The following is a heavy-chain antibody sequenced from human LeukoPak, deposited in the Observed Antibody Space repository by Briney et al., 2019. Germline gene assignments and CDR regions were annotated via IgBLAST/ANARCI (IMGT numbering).Heavy chain of an antibody. V-gene: IGHV3-7*01. CDR1: GFTFSSYG. CDR3: ARSSGWRSYIDY. J-gene: IGHJ4*02. Sequence: PGRSLRLSCAASGFTFSSYGMHWVRQAPGKGLEWVANIKQDGSEQYYVDSVKGRFTISRDNAKNSLYLQMNSLRAEDTAVYYCARSSGWRSYIDYWGQGTLVTVSS. CDR2: IKQDGSEQ. D-gene: IGHD2-15*01.